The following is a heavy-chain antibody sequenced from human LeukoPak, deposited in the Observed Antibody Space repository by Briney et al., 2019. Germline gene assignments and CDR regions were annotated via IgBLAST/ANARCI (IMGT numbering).Heavy chain of an antibody. J-gene: IGHJ4*02. Sequence: PGGSLRLSCAASGFIFSSYAMSWVRLAPGKGLEWISVISGSGGRTDYADSVKGRFTISRDNSKNTLYLQMNSLRAEDTAVYYCAKGRYYYDSSGYYRFDYWGQGTLVTVSS. D-gene: IGHD3-22*01. V-gene: IGHV3-23*01. CDR1: GFIFSSYA. CDR3: AKGRYYYDSSGYYRFDY. CDR2: ISGSGGRT.